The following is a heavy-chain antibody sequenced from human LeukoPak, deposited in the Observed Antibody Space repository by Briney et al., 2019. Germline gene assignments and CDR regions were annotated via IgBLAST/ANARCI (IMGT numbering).Heavy chain of an antibody. Sequence: SETLSLTCAVYGGSFSGYYWSWIRQPPGKGLEWIGEINHSGSTNYNPSLKSRVTISVDTSKNQFSLKLSSVTAADTAVYYCARGTLRFLEWLYPQRNWFDPWGQGTLVTVSS. CDR1: GGSFSGYY. CDR2: INHSGST. J-gene: IGHJ5*02. V-gene: IGHV4-34*01. D-gene: IGHD3-3*01. CDR3: ARGTLRFLEWLYPQRNWFDP.